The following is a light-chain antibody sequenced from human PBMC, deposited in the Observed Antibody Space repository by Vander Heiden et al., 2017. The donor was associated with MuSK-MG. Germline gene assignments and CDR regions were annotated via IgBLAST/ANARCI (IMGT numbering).Light chain of an antibody. CDR2: RIA. J-gene: IGKJ5*01. Sequence: EILMTQSPATLSVSPGERVTLSCRASQNIKNNLAWYQQKPGQAPRLLIYRIATRATSTPARFSGSGSGAEFTLTISSLQSEDFAIYYCHQYDSWPQTFGQGTRLEIK. CDR1: QNIKNN. V-gene: IGKV3-15*01. CDR3: HQYDSWPQT.